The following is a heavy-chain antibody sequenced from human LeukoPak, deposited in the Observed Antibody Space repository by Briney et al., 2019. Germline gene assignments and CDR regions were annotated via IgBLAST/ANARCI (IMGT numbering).Heavy chain of an antibody. CDR2: TWYDGSKN. CDR1: GFTFGTYG. D-gene: IGHD2-2*01. Sequence: PGGSLRLSCAASGFTFGTYGMHWVRQAPGKGLEWVAVTWYDGSKNYYADSVKGRSTISRDNSKNTPYLQMDSLRAEDTAVYYCAGDPCATTCYVFDYWGQGTLVTVSS. CDR3: AGDPCATTCYVFDY. V-gene: IGHV3-33*01. J-gene: IGHJ4*02.